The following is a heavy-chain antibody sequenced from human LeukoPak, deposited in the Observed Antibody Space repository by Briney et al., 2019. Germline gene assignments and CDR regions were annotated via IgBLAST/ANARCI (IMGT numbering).Heavy chain of an antibody. J-gene: IGHJ2*01. Sequence: GGSLRLSCAASGFTFSSYWMHWVRQAPGKGLEWVSSIGSNSGFIYYTDSIKGRFSISRDNAKNSLYLQMNSLRAADTAAYYCARYYADYDHWYFDLWGRGTLVTVSS. CDR1: GFTFSSYW. CDR3: ARYYADYDHWYFDL. D-gene: IGHD4-17*01. V-gene: IGHV3-21*01. CDR2: IGSNSGFI.